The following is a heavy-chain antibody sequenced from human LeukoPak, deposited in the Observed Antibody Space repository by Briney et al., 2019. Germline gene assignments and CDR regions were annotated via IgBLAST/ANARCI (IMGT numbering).Heavy chain of an antibody. J-gene: IGHJ4*02. CDR2: ISGSGGST. Sequence: GGSLRLSCAASEFSVGSNYMTWVRQAPGKGLEWVSAISGSGGSTYYADSVKGRFTISRDNSKNTLYLQMNSLRAEDTAVYYCANSHLFYDSSGYYDNPFDYWGQGTLVTVSS. D-gene: IGHD3-22*01. CDR1: EFSVGSNY. CDR3: ANSHLFYDSSGYYDNPFDY. V-gene: IGHV3-23*01.